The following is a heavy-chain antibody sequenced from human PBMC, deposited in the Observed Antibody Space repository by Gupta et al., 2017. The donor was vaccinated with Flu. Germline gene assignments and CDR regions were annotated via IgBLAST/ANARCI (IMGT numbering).Heavy chain of an antibody. J-gene: IGHJ4*02. Sequence: EVQLVESGGGLVKPGGSLRLSCAASGFTFSRYSMSWVRQAPGKGLEWVSAISSSSSYIYYADSVKGRFTISRDNAKNSLYLQMNSLRAEDTAVYYCARDDDEDSSGYRSHFDYWGQGTLVTVSS. CDR2: ISSSSSYI. V-gene: IGHV3-21*01. CDR1: GFTFSRYS. D-gene: IGHD3-22*01. CDR3: ARDDDEDSSGYRSHFDY.